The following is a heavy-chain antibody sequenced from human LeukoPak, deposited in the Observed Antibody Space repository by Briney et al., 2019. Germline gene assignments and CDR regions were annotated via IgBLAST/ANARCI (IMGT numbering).Heavy chain of an antibody. D-gene: IGHD2-21*01. V-gene: IGHV3-11*03. CDR2: ISWDSSYT. J-gene: IGHJ4*02. Sequence: GGSLRLSCAASGFTFSDYYMSWIRQAPGRGLEWVSYISWDSSYTSYADSVKGRFTVSRDNAQKSLYLQMDSLRAEDTAVYYCARILAGHIVVAPFDYWGQGTLVTVSS. CDR1: GFTFSDYY. CDR3: ARILAGHIVVAPFDY.